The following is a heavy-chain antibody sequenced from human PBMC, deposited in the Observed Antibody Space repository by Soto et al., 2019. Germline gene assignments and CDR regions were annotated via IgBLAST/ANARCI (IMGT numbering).Heavy chain of an antibody. J-gene: IGHJ2*01. CDR3: ARVYYGGTAYWYFDL. CDR2: IIPILGIA. Sequence: QVQLVQSGAEVKKPGSSVKVSCKASGGTFSSYTISWVRQAPGQGLEWMGRIIPILGIANYAQKFQGRVTITADKSTRTAYMELSSLRSEDTAVYYCARVYYGGTAYWYFDLWGRGTLVTVSS. D-gene: IGHD4-17*01. V-gene: IGHV1-69*02. CDR1: GGTFSSYT.